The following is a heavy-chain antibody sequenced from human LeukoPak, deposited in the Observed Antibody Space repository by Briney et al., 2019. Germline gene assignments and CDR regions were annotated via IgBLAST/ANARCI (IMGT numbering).Heavy chain of an antibody. CDR2: FSGSGGST. D-gene: IGHD3-3*01. V-gene: IGHV3-23*01. CDR1: GFTFSSYA. CDR3: AITIFGVADLGYFDF. Sequence: GGSLRLSCAASGFTFSSYAMSWVRQAPGKGLECISGFSGSGGSTYYADSVKARFTISRDNSKNTLYLQMISLRAEDTAVYYCAITIFGVADLGYFDFWGQGTLVTVSS. J-gene: IGHJ4*02.